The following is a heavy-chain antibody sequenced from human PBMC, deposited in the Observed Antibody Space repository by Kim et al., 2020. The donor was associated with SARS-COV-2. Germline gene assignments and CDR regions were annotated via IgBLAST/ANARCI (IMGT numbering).Heavy chain of an antibody. J-gene: IGHJ4*02. Sequence: YHNPSLKSRVTISVDTSKNQFSLKLSSVTAADTAVYYCASLVFNYGDSGYWGQGTLVTVSS. D-gene: IGHD4-17*01. V-gene: IGHV4-30-2*04. CDR3: ASLVFNYGDSGY.